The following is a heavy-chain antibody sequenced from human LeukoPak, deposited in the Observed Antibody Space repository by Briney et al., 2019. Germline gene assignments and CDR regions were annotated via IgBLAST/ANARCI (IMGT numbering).Heavy chain of an antibody. Sequence: GSLRLSCAASGFTFSSYAMSWVRQAPVKGLEWIGEIYHRGTTNDNPSLKSRVTISLDKSKNQFSLRLSSVTAADTAVYYCATRNYYDSTGYYNYWGQGTLVTVSS. CDR3: ATRNYYDSTGYYNY. V-gene: IGHV4-4*02. D-gene: IGHD3-22*01. CDR2: IYHRGTT. CDR1: GFTFSSYAM. J-gene: IGHJ4*02.